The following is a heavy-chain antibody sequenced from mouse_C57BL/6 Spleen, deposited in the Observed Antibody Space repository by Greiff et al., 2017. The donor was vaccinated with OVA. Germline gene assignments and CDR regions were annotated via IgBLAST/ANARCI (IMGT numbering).Heavy chain of an antibody. CDR3: ARNHYDYDTFAY. CDR2: IYPGDGDT. J-gene: IGHJ3*01. Sequence: QVQLQQSGPELVKPGASVKISCKASGYAFSSSWMNWVKQRPGKGLEWIGRIYPGDGDTNYNGKFKGKATLTADKSSSTAYMQLSSLTSEDSAVYFCARNHYDYDTFAYWGQGTLVTVSA. D-gene: IGHD2-4*01. CDR1: GYAFSSSW. V-gene: IGHV1-82*01.